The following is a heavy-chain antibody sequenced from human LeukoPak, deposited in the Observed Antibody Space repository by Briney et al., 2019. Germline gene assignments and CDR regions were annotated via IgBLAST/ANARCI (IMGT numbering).Heavy chain of an antibody. CDR1: GDSISSNNYY. D-gene: IGHD1-26*01. V-gene: IGHV4-39*01. CDR3: ARQGSGSYYRRPFDF. Sequence: SSETLSLTCTVSGDSISSNNYYWGWIRQPPGKGLEWIGSIHYSGNTYYNPSLKSRVTISVDTSKNQFSLKLTSVTAADTAVFYCARQGSGSYYRRPFDFWGQGTLVTVSS. CDR2: IHYSGNT. J-gene: IGHJ4*02.